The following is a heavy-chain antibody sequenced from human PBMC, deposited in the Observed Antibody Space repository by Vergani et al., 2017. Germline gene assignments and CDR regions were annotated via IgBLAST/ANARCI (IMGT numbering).Heavy chain of an antibody. D-gene: IGHD3-22*01. CDR1: GGSFSGYY. Sequence: QVQLQQWGAGLLKPSETLSLTCAVYGGSFSGYYWSWIRQPPGKGLEWIGEINHSGSTNYNPSLKSRVTISVDTSKNQFSLKVTSVTAADTAVYFCARGKYNSGDYYYYYGLDVWGQGTTATVSS. J-gene: IGHJ6*02. CDR3: ARGKYNSGDYYYYYGLDV. V-gene: IGHV4-34*01. CDR2: INHSGST.